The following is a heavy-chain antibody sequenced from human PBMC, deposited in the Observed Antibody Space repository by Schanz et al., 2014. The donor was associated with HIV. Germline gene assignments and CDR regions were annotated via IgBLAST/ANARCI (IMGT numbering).Heavy chain of an antibody. Sequence: QVQLVQSGGGVVQPGRSLRLSCEASGFTFSRYGMHWVRPGPGKGLEWVAVISYDGSQQYYADSVKRRFTISRDNSNTLYLQMSSLRPEDTAVYYCVKDRGYCDGSGCYWGDLWGQGTLVSVSS. CDR3: VKDRGYCDGSGCYWGDL. J-gene: IGHJ5*02. D-gene: IGHD2-15*01. V-gene: IGHV3-30*18. CDR1: GFTFSRYG. CDR2: ISYDGSQQ.